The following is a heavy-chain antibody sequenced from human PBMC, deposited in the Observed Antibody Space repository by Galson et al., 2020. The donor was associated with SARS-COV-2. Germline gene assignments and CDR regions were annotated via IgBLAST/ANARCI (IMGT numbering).Heavy chain of an antibody. CDR3: ARDEDGYNDF. V-gene: IGHV3-7*01. D-gene: IGHD5-18*01. J-gene: IGHJ4*02. CDR2: IKQDGSDR. CDR1: GFSFSRNW. Sequence: LSLTCAASGFSFSRNWMSWVRQAPGKGLQWVANIKQDGSDRYYVDSVKGRFTISSDYAKNSVYLQMNNLRADDTAVYYCARDEDGYNDFWGQGTLVAVSS.